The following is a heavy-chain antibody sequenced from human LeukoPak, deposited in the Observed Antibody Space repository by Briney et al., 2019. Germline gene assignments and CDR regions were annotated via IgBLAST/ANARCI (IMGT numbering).Heavy chain of an antibody. CDR1: GFTFSSYE. V-gene: IGHV3-48*03. Sequence: GGSLRLSCAASGFTFSSYEMNWVRQAPGKGLEGVSYISSSGSTIYYADSVKSRFTISRDNAKNSLYLQMNSLRAEDTAVYYCAELGITMIGDVWGKGTTVTISS. CDR2: ISSSGSTI. CDR3: AELGITMIGDV. J-gene: IGHJ6*04. D-gene: IGHD3-10*02.